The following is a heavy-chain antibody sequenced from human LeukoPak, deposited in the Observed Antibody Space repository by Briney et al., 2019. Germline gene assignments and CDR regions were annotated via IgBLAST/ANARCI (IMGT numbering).Heavy chain of an antibody. Sequence: ASVKVSCKASGYTFTGYYMHWVRQAPGQGLEWMGWINPNSGGTNYAQKFQGRVTMTRDTSISTAYMELSRLRSDDTAVYYCAQDGVVGATSLDYWGQGTLVTVSS. CDR3: AQDGVVGATSLDY. CDR1: GYTFTGYY. V-gene: IGHV1-2*02. CDR2: INPNSGGT. J-gene: IGHJ4*02. D-gene: IGHD1-26*01.